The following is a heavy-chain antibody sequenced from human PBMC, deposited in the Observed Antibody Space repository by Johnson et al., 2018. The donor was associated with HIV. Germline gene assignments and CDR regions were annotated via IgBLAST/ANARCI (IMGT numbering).Heavy chain of an antibody. D-gene: IGHD2-2*01. CDR3: AKTAAADAFDI. CDR2: IYSGGST. Sequence: EQLVESGGGLVQPGGSLRLSCAASGFTVSRNYMSWVRQAPGKGLEWVSVIYSGGSTYYTDSVKGRFTISRDNSKNTLYLQMNSLRAEDTAVYYCAKTAAADAFDIWGQGTMVTVSS. J-gene: IGHJ3*02. CDR1: GFTVSRNY. V-gene: IGHV3-66*02.